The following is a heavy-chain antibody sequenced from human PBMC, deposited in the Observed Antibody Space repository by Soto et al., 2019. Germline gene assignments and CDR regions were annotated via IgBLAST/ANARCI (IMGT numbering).Heavy chain of an antibody. D-gene: IGHD3-10*01. J-gene: IGHJ5*02. CDR3: AKSAMVRGGGWFDP. CDR2: ISGSGGIT. Sequence: EVQLLESGGGLVQPGGSLRLSCAASGFTFSSDAMNWVRQAPGKGLEWVSDISGSGGITYYADSVKGRFTISRDNSKNTLYLQMNSLSAEETAVYYCAKSAMVRGGGWFDPWGQGTLVTVSS. V-gene: IGHV3-23*01. CDR1: GFTFSSDA.